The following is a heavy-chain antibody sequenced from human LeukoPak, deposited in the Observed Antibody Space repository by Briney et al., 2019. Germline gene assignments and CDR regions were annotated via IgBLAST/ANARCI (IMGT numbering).Heavy chain of an antibody. J-gene: IGHJ3*02. D-gene: IGHD6-19*01. CDR2: IYYSGST. V-gene: IGHV4-39*07. Sequence: PSETLSLTCTVSGGSISSSSYYWGWIRQPPGKGLEWIGSIYYSGSTYYNPSLKSRVTISVDTSKNQFSLKLSSVTAADTAVYYCARDTAVAEGAFDIWGQGTMVTVSS. CDR1: GGSISSSSYY. CDR3: ARDTAVAEGAFDI.